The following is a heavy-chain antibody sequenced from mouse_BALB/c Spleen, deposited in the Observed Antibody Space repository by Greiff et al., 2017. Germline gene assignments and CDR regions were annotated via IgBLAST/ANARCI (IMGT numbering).Heavy chain of an antibody. J-gene: IGHJ4*01. CDR3: ARIYGYAMDY. Sequence: EVMRVESGGGLVQPGGSLKLSCAASGFDFSRYWMSWVRQAPGKGLEWIGEINPDSSTINYTPSLKDKFIISRDNAKNTLYLQMRNVRSEDTALYYCARIYGYAMDYWGQGTSVTVSS. CDR2: INPDSSTI. V-gene: IGHV4-1*02. CDR1: GFDFSRYW. D-gene: IGHD1-1*02.